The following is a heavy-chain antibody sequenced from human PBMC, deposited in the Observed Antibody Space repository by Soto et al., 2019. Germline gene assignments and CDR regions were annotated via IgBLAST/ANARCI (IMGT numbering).Heavy chain of an antibody. J-gene: IGHJ6*02. V-gene: IGHV4-39*01. D-gene: IGHD6-19*01. Sequence: SETLSLTCTVSGGSISSSSYYWGWIRQPPGKGLEWIGYIYYSGSPYYNPSLKSRVTISVDTSKNQFSLKLSSVTAADTAVYYCAVPAASVAGASGSYYYYGMDVWGQGTTVTVSS. CDR3: AVPAASVAGASGSYYYYGMDV. CDR1: GGSISSSSYY. CDR2: IYYSGSP.